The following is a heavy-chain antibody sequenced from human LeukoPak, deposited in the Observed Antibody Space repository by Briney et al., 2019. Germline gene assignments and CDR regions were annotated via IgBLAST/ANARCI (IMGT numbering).Heavy chain of an antibody. V-gene: IGHV5-51*01. CDR1: GYSFTSYW. CDR2: VYPADSRA. D-gene: IGHD3-9*01. CDR3: ARHDWLPDY. Sequence: LGEALQISCNGSGYSFTSYWIGWVRQMPGKGLEWMGIVYPADSRAGYSPSFQGQVTISVDKSINTASLQWSSLTASDTAIYYCARHDWLPDYWGQGTLVTVSS. J-gene: IGHJ4*02.